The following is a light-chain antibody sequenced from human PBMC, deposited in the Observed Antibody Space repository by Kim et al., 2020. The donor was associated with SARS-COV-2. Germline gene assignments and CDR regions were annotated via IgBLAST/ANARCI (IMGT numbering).Light chain of an antibody. Sequence: ALGQTVRITCQGDSLRSYYASWYQQKPGQAPVLVIYGKNNRPSGIPDRFSGSSSGNTASLTITEARAEDEADYYCNSRDSSGKRFVFGGGTQLTVL. CDR1: SLRSYY. CDR2: GKN. V-gene: IGLV3-19*01. CDR3: NSRDSSGKRFV. J-gene: IGLJ2*01.